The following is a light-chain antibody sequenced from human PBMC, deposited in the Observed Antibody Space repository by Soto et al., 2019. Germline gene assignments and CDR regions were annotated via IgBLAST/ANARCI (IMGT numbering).Light chain of an antibody. J-gene: IGKJ2*01. CDR1: QSVSNNY. CDR3: QQYGSSPPYS. CDR2: GSS. Sequence: EVGLTQSPATLSLSPGERATLSCRASQSVSNNYLAWYQQKPGQSPKLLIFGSSDRATGIHDRFSGSGSGTDFTLTISSLEPEDVAVYYCQQYGSSPPYSVGQGTKLEIK. V-gene: IGKV3-20*01.